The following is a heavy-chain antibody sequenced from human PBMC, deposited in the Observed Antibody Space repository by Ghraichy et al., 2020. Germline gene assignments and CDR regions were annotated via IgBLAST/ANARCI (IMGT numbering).Heavy chain of an antibody. Sequence: GGSLRLSCAASGFTFSDYYMSWIRQAPGKGLEWVSYISSSGSTIYYADSVKGRFTISRDNAKNSLYLQMNSLRAEDTAVYYCARALQGYIAAAGTGYYGMDVWGQGTTVTVSS. CDR3: ARALQGYIAAAGTGYYGMDV. CDR2: ISSSGSTI. J-gene: IGHJ6*02. D-gene: IGHD6-13*01. CDR1: GFTFSDYY. V-gene: IGHV3-11*01.